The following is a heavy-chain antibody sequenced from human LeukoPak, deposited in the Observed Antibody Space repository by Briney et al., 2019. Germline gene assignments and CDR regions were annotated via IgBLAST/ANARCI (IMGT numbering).Heavy chain of an antibody. Sequence: SQTLSLTCAISGDSVSSNSGAWNWIRQSPSRGLEWLGRTYYRPKWVNDYEVSVKSRITIDSDTSRNQFSLRLNSVTPEDTAVYYCASQGDGWFFDYWGQGILVTVSS. CDR2: TYYRPKWVN. CDR1: GDSVSSNSGA. D-gene: IGHD6-19*01. CDR3: ASQGDGWFFDY. J-gene: IGHJ4*02. V-gene: IGHV6-1*01.